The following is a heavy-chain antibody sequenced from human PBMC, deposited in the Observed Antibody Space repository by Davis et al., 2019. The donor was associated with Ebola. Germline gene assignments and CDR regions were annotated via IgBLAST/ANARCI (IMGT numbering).Heavy chain of an antibody. CDR2: IYPGDSDT. CDR3: ARPYYSSGWTWGAFDI. CDR1: GYSFTSYW. Sequence: GESLKISCKGSGYSFTSYWIGWVRQMPGKGLEWMGIIYPGDSDTRYSPSFQGQVTISADKSISTAYLQWSSLKASDTAMYYCARPYYSSGWTWGAFDIWGQGTMVTVS. J-gene: IGHJ3*02. V-gene: IGHV5-51*01. D-gene: IGHD6-19*01.